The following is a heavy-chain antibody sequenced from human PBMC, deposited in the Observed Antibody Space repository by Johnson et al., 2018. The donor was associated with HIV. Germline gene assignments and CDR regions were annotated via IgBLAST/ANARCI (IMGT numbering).Heavy chain of an antibody. D-gene: IGHD3-22*01. V-gene: IGHV3-7*01. CDR1: GFTFSSYW. Sequence: VLLVESGGGLVQPGGSLRLSCAASGFTFSSYWMSWVRQAPGKGLEWVANIKQDGSEKYYVDSVKGRFTISRDNAQNSLYLQMNSLRAEDTAVYYCARGVPGGPLNYYGGSGPCIWGQGTMVTVSS. CDR2: IKQDGSEK. CDR3: ARGVPGGPLNYYGGSGPCI. J-gene: IGHJ3*02.